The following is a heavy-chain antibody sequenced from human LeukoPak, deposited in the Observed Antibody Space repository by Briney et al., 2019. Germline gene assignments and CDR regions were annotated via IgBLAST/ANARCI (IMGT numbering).Heavy chain of an antibody. D-gene: IGHD2-15*01. J-gene: IGHJ4*02. V-gene: IGHV3-73*01. Sequence: PGGSLRLSCEASGFTSSDFYIHWVRQSSGKGLEWVGLIRTKPNSYTTVSAASVKGRLTISRDDSKNTAYLQMNSLKAEDTAVYYCTRQYCSGGSCSYVDYWGQGTLVTVSS. CDR3: TRQYCSGGSCSYVDY. CDR1: GFTSSDFY. CDR2: IRTKPNSYTT.